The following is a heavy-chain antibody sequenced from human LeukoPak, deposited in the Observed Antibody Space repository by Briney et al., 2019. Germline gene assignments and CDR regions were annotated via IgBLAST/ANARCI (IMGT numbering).Heavy chain of an antibody. Sequence: AGGSLRLSCAASGFTVSNAWMSWVRQAPGKGLEWVVRINSKTDGGTKDFAASVKVRFTISRDDSTSTLYLQMNRLKTEDTAVYFCTTRIMITFGGVIARRYFDYWGQGTLVTVSS. CDR3: TTRIMITFGGVIARRYFDY. CDR2: INSKTDGGTK. D-gene: IGHD3-16*02. V-gene: IGHV3-15*01. CDR1: GFTVSNAW. J-gene: IGHJ4*02.